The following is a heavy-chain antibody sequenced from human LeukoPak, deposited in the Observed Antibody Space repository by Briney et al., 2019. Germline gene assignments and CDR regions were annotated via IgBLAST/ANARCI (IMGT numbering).Heavy chain of an antibody. CDR2: ISYDGSNK. J-gene: IGHJ4*02. CDR1: GFTFSSYA. V-gene: IGHV3-30-3*01. Sequence: GGSLKLSCAASGFTFSSYAMHWVRQAPGKGLEWVAVISYDGSNKYYADSVKGRFTISRDNSKNTLYLQMNSLRAEDTAVHYCARGGQRWYSSGYFDYWGQGTLVTVSS. D-gene: IGHD6-19*01. CDR3: ARGGQRWYSSGYFDY.